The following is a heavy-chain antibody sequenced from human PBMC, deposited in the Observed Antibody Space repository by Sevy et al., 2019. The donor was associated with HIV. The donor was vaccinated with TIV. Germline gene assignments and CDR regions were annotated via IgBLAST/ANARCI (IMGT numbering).Heavy chain of an antibody. CDR1: GFTFSNYC. CDR2: IKKDGTEK. Sequence: GGSLRLSCAASGFTFSNYCMSWVRQAPGKGLEWVATIKKDGTEKYYVHSVRGRFTMSRDNAKNSLYLQMNSLRVEDTALYYCARDCSSTTCLWGLDFWGQGTTVTVSS. D-gene: IGHD2-2*01. V-gene: IGHV3-7*03. J-gene: IGHJ6*02. CDR3: ARDCSSTTCLWGLDF.